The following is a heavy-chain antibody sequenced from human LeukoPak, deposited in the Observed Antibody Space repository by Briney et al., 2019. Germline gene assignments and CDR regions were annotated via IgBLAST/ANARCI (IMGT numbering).Heavy chain of an antibody. D-gene: IGHD2-2*01. J-gene: IGHJ5*02. Sequence: PSETLSLTCAVYGGSLSGYYWTWIRQPPGKGLEWIGEINHSGSTNYNPSLKSRVTISVDTSKNQFSLNLSSVTAADTAVYYCARGICSSTSCYLYWFDPWGQGTLVTVSS. CDR3: ARGICSSTSCYLYWFDP. CDR1: GGSLSGYY. CDR2: INHSGST. V-gene: IGHV4-34*01.